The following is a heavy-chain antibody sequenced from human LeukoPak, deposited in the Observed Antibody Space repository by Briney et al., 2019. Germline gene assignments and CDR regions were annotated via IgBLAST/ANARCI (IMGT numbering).Heavy chain of an antibody. J-gene: IGHJ5*02. CDR2: ISSSGSTI. D-gene: IGHD5-12*01. V-gene: IGHV3-48*03. CDR3: ATAYSGFAYNWFDP. Sequence: GGSLRLSCAASGFTFSSYEMNWVRQAPGKGLEWVSYISSSGSTIYYADSVRGRFIISRDNAKNTLYLQLNSLRGEDTALYFCATAYSGFAYNWFDPWGQGTLVTVSS. CDR1: GFTFSSYE.